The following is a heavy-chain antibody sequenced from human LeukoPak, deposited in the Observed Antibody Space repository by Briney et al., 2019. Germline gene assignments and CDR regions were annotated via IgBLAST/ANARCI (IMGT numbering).Heavy chain of an antibody. CDR3: ARLIYRAHWGSGYYFDY. J-gene: IGHJ4*02. CDR2: YYSGST. D-gene: IGHD7-27*01. Sequence: YYSGSTNYNPSLKSRVTISVDTSKNQFSLKLSSVTAADTAVYYCARLIYRAHWGSGYYFDYWGQGTLVTVSS. V-gene: IGHV4-59*01.